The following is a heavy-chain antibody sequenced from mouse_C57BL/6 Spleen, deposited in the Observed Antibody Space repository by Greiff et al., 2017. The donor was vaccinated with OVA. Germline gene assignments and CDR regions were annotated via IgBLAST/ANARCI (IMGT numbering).Heavy chain of an antibody. V-gene: IGHV1-42*01. Sequence: DVHLVESGPELVKPGASVKISCKASGYSFTGYYMNWVKQSPEKSLEWIGEINPSTGGTTYNQKFKAKATLTVDKSSSTAYMQLKSLTSEDSAVYYCARYYYDYDDYAMDYWGQGTSVTVSS. CDR3: ARYYYDYDDYAMDY. D-gene: IGHD2-4*01. J-gene: IGHJ4*01. CDR1: GYSFTGYY. CDR2: INPSTGGT.